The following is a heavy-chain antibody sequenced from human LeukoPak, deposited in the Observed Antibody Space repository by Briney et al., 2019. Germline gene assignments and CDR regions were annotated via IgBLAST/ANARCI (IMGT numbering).Heavy chain of an antibody. V-gene: IGHV3-23*01. CDR3: AKRSDYGGNWNYFDY. CDR2: ISGRDDST. CDR1: GFTFSIHG. D-gene: IGHD4-23*01. Sequence: PGGSLRLSCVASGFTFSIHGMSWVRQAPGKGLEWVSTISGRDDSTYYADSVKGRFTISRDNSKNTLYLQLNSLRAEDTAVYYCAKRSDYGGNWNYFDYWGQGTLVTVSS. J-gene: IGHJ4*02.